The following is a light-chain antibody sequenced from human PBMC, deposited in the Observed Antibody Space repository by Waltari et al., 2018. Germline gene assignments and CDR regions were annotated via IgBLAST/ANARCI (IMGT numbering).Light chain of an antibody. CDR3: AAWDDRLSGYV. V-gene: IGLV1-47*01. CDR1: NSNVESHY. Sequence: QSVLTQPPSASGTPGQRVTISCSGSNSNVESHYVYWYQQVPGTAPNLLIYANSQRPSGVPDRFYGSKSGTSASLAISGLRSEDEADYYCAAWDDRLSGYVFGSGTSVTVL. CDR2: ANS. J-gene: IGLJ1*01.